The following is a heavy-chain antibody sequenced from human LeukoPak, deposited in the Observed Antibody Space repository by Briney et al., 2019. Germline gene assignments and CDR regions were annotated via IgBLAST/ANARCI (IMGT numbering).Heavy chain of an antibody. CDR2: ISSSGSTI. CDR1: GFTFSDYC. Sequence: GGSLRLSCAASGFTFSDYCMSWLRQAPGKGLEWVSYISSSGSTIYYADSVKGRFTISRDNAKNSLYLQMNSLRAEDTAVYYCARMGFGESDNWFDPWGQGTLVTVSS. V-gene: IGHV3-11*01. J-gene: IGHJ5*02. CDR3: ARMGFGESDNWFDP. D-gene: IGHD3-10*01.